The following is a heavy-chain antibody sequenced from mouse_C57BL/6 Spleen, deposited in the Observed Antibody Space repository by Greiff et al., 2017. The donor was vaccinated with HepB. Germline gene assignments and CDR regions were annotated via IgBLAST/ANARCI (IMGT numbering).Heavy chain of an antibody. J-gene: IGHJ1*03. Sequence: QVQLQQSGAELVKPGASVKISCKASGYAFSSYWMKWVKQRPGKGLEWIGQIYPGDGDTNYNGKFKGKATLTADKSSSTAYMQLSSLTSEDSAVYFCARSDGSWDFDVWGTGTTVIVSS. D-gene: IGHD2-3*01. CDR1: GYAFSSYW. CDR2: IYPGDGDT. CDR3: ARSDGSWDFDV. V-gene: IGHV1-80*01.